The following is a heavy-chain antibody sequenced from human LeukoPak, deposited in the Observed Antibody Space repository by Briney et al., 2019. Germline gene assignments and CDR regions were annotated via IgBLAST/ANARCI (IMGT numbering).Heavy chain of an antibody. J-gene: IGHJ4*02. CDR1: GGSISSYY. CDR3: ARYYYDSSAYYFDY. V-gene: IGHV4-59*01. D-gene: IGHD3-22*01. Sequence: PSETLSLTCTVSGGSISSYYWSWIRQPPGKGLEWIGYIYYSGSTNYNPSLKSRVTISVDTSKNQFSLKLSSVTAADTAVYYCARYYYDSSAYYFDYWGQGTLVTVSS. CDR2: IYYSGST.